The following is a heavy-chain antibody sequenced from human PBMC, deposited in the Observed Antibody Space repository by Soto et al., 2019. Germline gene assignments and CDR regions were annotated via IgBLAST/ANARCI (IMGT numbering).Heavy chain of an antibody. V-gene: IGHV3-74*01. CDR1: GFTFSSYW. CDR2: INSDGSST. CDR3: ARVSTVLPYYYYYMDV. J-gene: IGHJ6*03. D-gene: IGHD4-4*01. Sequence: GGSLRLSCAASGFTFSSYWMHWVRQAPGKGLVWVSRINSDGSSTSYADSVKGRFTISRDNAKNTLYLQMNSLRAEDTAVYYCARVSTVLPYYYYYMDVWGKGTTVTVSS.